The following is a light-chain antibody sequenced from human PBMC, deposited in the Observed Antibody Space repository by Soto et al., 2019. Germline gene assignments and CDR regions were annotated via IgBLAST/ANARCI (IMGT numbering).Light chain of an antibody. CDR3: GSSAPSRTFV. Sequence: QSVLTQPASVSGSPGQSITISCTGSSSAVGSYRFVSWYQHHPGKVPKLIIYEGGKRPSGVSNRFSGSEPGNTASLTISGLQAEDEADYYCGSSAPSRTFVFGTGTKVPS. CDR1: SSAVGSYRF. J-gene: IGLJ1*01. CDR2: EGG. V-gene: IGLV2-23*01.